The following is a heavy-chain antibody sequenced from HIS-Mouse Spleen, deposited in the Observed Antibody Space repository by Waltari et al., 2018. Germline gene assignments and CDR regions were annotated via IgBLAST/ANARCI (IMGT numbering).Heavy chain of an antibody. CDR1: GFSLSTSGMC. CDR2: IDWDDDK. CDR3: ARIAEGYTSGWYAFDY. J-gene: IGHJ4*02. Sequence: QVTLRESGPALVKPTQTLTLPCTFPGFSLSTSGMCLSWIRQPPGKALEWLARIDWDDDKYYSTSLKTRLTISKDTSKNQVVLTMTNMDPVDTATYYCARIAEGYTSGWYAFDYWGQGTLVTVSS. D-gene: IGHD6-19*01. V-gene: IGHV2-70*15.